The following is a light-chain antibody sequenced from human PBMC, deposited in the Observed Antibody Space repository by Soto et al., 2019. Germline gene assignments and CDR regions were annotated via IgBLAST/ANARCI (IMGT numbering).Light chain of an antibody. J-gene: IGLJ1*01. CDR3: SSYTTSNTRQIV. CDR2: DVS. V-gene: IGLV2-14*03. CDR1: SSDVGGYNY. Sequence: QSVLTQPASVSGSPGQSITISCTGTSSDVGGYNYVSWYQHHPGKAPKLIIFDVSNRPSGVSNPFSGSKSGNTAPLTISALQPEDEADYYCSSYTTSNTRQIVFGTGTKVTVL.